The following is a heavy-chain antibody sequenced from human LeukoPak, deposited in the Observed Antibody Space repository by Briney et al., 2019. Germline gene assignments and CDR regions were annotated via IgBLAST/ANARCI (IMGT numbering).Heavy chain of an antibody. V-gene: IGHV4-39*01. Sequence: SETLSLTCTVSGGSISSSSYYWGWIRQPPGKGLEWIGSIYYSGSTYYNPSLKSRVTISVDTSKNQFSLKLSSVTAADTAVYYCARFYYDSSGSSHHDAFDIWGQGTMVTVSS. CDR2: IYYSGST. D-gene: IGHD3-22*01. J-gene: IGHJ3*02. CDR1: GGSISSSSYY. CDR3: ARFYYDSSGSSHHDAFDI.